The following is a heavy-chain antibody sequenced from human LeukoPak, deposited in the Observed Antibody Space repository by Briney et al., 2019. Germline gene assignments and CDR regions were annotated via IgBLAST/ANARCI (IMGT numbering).Heavy chain of an antibody. D-gene: IGHD3-16*01. J-gene: IGHJ4*02. CDR1: GHTFTGYY. CDR3: AREPHPGYLGY. V-gene: IGHV1-2*02. CDR2: INPNSGGT. Sequence: ASVKVSCKASGHTFTGYYMHWVRQAPGQGLEWMGWINPNSGGTNYAQKSQGRVTMTRDTSISTAYMELSRLRSDDTAVYYCAREPHPGYLGYWGQGTLVTVSS.